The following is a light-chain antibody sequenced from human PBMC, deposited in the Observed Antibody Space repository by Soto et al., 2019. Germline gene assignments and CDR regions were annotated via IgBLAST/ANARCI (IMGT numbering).Light chain of an antibody. CDR3: QQYQYLSSS. Sequence: DIQMTQSPSTLSASVGDRVTITCRASQSIDSWLAWYQQKPGKAPKVRIYQASTLESGVPSRSSGSGSGTQYTLTISSLQPDDFATYYCQQYQYLSSSFGQGTNLEIK. J-gene: IGKJ2*03. CDR2: QAS. CDR1: QSIDSW. V-gene: IGKV1-5*03.